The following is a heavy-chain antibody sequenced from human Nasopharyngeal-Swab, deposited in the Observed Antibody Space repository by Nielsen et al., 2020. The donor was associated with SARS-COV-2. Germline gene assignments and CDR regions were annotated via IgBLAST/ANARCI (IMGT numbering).Heavy chain of an antibody. D-gene: IGHD1-26*01. J-gene: IGHJ4*02. V-gene: IGHV1-3*01. CDR3: ARSGTVGAPGLDY. Sequence: ASVKVSCKASGCTFTTYAIHWVRQAPGQRLEWMAWINAGTGNREYSQKFQGRVTISTDTSASTAYMELGGLTSEDTAVYYCARSGTVGAPGLDYWGQGTLVTVSS. CDR2: INAGTGNR. CDR1: GCTFTTYA.